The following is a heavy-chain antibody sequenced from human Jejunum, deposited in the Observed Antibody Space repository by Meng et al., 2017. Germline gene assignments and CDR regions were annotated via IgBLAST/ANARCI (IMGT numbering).Heavy chain of an antibody. Sequence: SETLSLTCTVSGDSISSSSYYWGWIRQPPGKGLEWIGSIYHSGTTYYKPSLKNRVIISVDTSNNLFSLKLRFVTAADTAVYDCARARVYSYGYDASSPIDYWGQGTLVTVSS. CDR2: IYHSGTT. V-gene: IGHV4-39*07. CDR1: GDSISSSSYY. D-gene: IGHD5-18*01. CDR3: ARARVYSYGYDASSPIDY. J-gene: IGHJ4*02.